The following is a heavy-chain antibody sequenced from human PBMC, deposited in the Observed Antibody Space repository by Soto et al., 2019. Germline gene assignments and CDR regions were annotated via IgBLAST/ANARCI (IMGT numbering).Heavy chain of an antibody. CDR2: IDPSDSYT. J-gene: IGHJ5*02. D-gene: IGHD2-2*01. V-gene: IGHV5-10-1*01. Sequence: GESLKISCEGSGYSFTSYWISWVRQMPGKGLEWMGRIDPSDSYTNYSPSFQGHVTISADKSISTAYLQWSSLKASDTAMYYCARHEGYCSSTSCYEGWFDPWGQGTLVTVSS. CDR1: GYSFTSYW. CDR3: ARHEGYCSSTSCYEGWFDP.